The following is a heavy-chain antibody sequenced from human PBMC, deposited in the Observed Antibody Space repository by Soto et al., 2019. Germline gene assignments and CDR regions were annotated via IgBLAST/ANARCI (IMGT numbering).Heavy chain of an antibody. Sequence: VQLVQSGSEVKKRGSSVKVSCQASGGTVSGYVVTWVRQAPGQGLEWMGEFVPLFGTTNYAQRFSGRITITAEESTSTAYMELRTLRSDDTAVYYCATHGLGVSSRPYFDNWGQGTLVTVSS. J-gene: IGHJ4*02. D-gene: IGHD3-16*01. CDR3: ATHGLGVSSRPYFDN. CDR2: FVPLFGTT. CDR1: GGTVSGYV. V-gene: IGHV1-69*01.